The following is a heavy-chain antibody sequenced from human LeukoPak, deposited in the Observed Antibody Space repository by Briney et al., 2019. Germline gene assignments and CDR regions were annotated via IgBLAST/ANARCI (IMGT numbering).Heavy chain of an antibody. CDR2: ISAYNGNT. J-gene: IGHJ6*02. V-gene: IGHV1-18*01. CDR1: GYTLTSYG. CDR3: ARRFAGYSGYDYLTYYYYGMDV. Sequence: ASVKVSCKASGYTLTSYGISWVRQAPGQGLEWMGWISAYNGNTNYAQKLQGRVTMTTDTSTSTAYMELRSLRSDDTAVYYCARRFAGYSGYDYLTYYYYGMDVWGQGTTVTVSS. D-gene: IGHD5-12*01.